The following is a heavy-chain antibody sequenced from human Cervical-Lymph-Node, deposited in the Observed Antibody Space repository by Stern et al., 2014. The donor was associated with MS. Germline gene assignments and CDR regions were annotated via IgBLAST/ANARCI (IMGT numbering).Heavy chain of an antibody. CDR1: GFTFRSYG. Sequence: VQLVESGGGVVQPGTSLRLSCAASGFTFRSYGMHWVRQAPGKGLEWVALAWYDGSTAYYTNSVKGRFTISRDNSKNTLSLQMNSLTAEDTAVYYCARGHIPYAYNYLFDYWGQGTLVTVSS. V-gene: IGHV3-33*01. CDR2: AWYDGSTA. CDR3: ARGHIPYAYNYLFDY. D-gene: IGHD5-24*01. J-gene: IGHJ4*02.